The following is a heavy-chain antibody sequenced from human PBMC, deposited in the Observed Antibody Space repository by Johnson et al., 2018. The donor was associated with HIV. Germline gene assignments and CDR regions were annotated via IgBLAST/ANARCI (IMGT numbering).Heavy chain of an antibody. V-gene: IGHV3-13*01. Sequence: VQLVESGGDWVQRGGSLKLSCAASGFTFSNYDIHWVRQATGKGLEWVSTMGTAGDTYYAGSVKGRFTVSRENAKNSLYLQMNSLRAGDTAVYYCAKDKDAFDIWGQGTMVTVSS. CDR3: AKDKDAFDI. CDR1: GFTFSNYD. CDR2: MGTAGDT. J-gene: IGHJ3*02.